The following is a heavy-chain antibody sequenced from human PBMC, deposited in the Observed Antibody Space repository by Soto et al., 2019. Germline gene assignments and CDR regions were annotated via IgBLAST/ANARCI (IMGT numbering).Heavy chain of an antibody. D-gene: IGHD3-16*01. CDR2: IYYSGST. CDR1: GGSISSGDYY. J-gene: IGHJ4*02. V-gene: IGHV4-30-4*01. CDR3: ARGTFSIFAFDY. Sequence: ASETLSLTCTVSGGSISSGDYYRSWIRKPPGKGLEGIGYIYYSGSTFDNPSLKSRGTISVDTSKNQFSLKLSSVTAADSAVYYCARGTFSIFAFDYWGQGSLVTVSS.